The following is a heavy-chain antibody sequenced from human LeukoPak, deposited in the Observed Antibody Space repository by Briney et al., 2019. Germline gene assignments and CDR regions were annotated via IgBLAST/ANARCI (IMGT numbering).Heavy chain of an antibody. CDR2: IKKDESEK. D-gene: IGHD5-12*01. Sequence: GGALGLSCAASGFTFCSFWMSWGRPAPREGLEWVANIKKDESEKYYVDSVKGRFTISRDNANNTLYPQMNSRRAENTAVYYCARDAVDIDNTVGGQGTTVTVAS. CDR3: ARDAVDIDNTV. J-gene: IGHJ6*02. V-gene: IGHV3-7*01. CDR1: GFTFCSFW.